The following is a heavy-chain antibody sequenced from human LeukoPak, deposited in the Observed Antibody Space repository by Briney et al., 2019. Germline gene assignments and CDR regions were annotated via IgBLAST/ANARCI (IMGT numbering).Heavy chain of an antibody. CDR1: GGSISSYY. CDR2: IYYNGTT. CDR3: ARGPQYDFWSGYSDAFDI. D-gene: IGHD3-3*01. J-gene: IGHJ3*02. Sequence: PSETLSLTCTVSGGSISSYYWSWIRQPPEKGLEWIGYIYYNGTTNYNPSLKSRVTISVDTSKNQFSLKLSSVTAADTAVYYCARGPQYDFWSGYSDAFDIWGQGTMVTVSS. V-gene: IGHV4-59*01.